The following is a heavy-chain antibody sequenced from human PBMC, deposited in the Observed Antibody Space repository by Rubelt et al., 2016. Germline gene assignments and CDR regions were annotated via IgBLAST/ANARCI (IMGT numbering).Heavy chain of an antibody. CDR2: IYSGGST. V-gene: IGHV3-66*01. J-gene: IGHJ4*02. D-gene: IGHD7-27*01. Sequence: VQLVESGGGLVQPGGSLRLSCAASGFTVSSNYMSWVRQAPGKGLEWVSVIYSGGSTYYADSVKGGFTISGGNSKNTLYLQMNSLRAEDTAVYYCARNWGFDYWGQGTLVTVSS. CDR3: ARNWGFDY. CDR1: GFTVSSNY.